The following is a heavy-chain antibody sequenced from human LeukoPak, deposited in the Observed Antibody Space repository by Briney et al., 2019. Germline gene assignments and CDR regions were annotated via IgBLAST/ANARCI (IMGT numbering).Heavy chain of an antibody. CDR2: ISSSGSTI. J-gene: IGHJ6*02. CDR3: ARGEPVGDYYYGMDV. CDR1: GLTFRNAW. D-gene: IGHD1-14*01. Sequence: GGALRLSCAASGLTFRNAWMTWIRQAPGKGLEWVSYISSSGSTIYYADSVKGRFTISRDNAKNSLYLQMNSLRAEDTAVYYCARGEPVGDYYYGMDVWGQGTTVTVSS. V-gene: IGHV3-11*01.